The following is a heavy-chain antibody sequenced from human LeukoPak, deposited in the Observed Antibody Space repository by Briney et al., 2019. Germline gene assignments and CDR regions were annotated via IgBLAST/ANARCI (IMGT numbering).Heavy chain of an antibody. Sequence: PSQTLSLTCTFSGGSISSGGYYWSWIRQHPGKGLEWIGYIYYSGSTYYNPSLKSRVTISVDKSKNQFSLKLSSVTAADTAVYYCARVVGGSSWWDYYYYYGMDVWGQGTTVTVSS. D-gene: IGHD6-13*01. V-gene: IGHV4-31*03. CDR3: ARVVGGSSWWDYYYYYGMDV. CDR2: IYYSGST. J-gene: IGHJ6*02. CDR1: GGSISSGGYY.